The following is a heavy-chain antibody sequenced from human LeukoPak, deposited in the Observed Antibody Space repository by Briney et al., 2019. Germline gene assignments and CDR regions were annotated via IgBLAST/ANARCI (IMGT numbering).Heavy chain of an antibody. CDR2: ISGSGGST. D-gene: IGHD3-10*01. CDR1: GFTFSSYA. Sequence: GGSLRLSCAASGFTFSSYAMSWVRQAPGKGLEWVSAISGSGGSTYYADSVKGRFTISRDNSKNTLYLQMNSLRAEDTAVYYCAEDPPLLWFRESDYGMDVWGQGTTVTVSS. J-gene: IGHJ6*02. V-gene: IGHV3-23*01. CDR3: AEDPPLLWFRESDYGMDV.